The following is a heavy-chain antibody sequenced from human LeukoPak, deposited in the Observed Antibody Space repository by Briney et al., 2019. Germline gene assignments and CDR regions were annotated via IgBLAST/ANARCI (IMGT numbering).Heavy chain of an antibody. D-gene: IGHD1-26*01. V-gene: IGHV3-33*01. J-gene: IGHJ4*02. CDR2: IYYDGSNQ. CDR3: ATDRNSGKYYDY. Sequence: WVRQAPGKGLEWVAVIYYDGSNQYYADSVKGRFTVSRDNAKDTLYLQMDSLRAEDTAVYYCATDRNSGKYYDYWGQGTLVTVSS.